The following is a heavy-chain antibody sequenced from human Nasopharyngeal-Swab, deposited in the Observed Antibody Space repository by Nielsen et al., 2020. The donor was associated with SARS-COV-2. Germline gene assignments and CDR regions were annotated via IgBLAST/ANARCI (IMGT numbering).Heavy chain of an antibody. V-gene: IGHV3-15*01. CDR1: GFTFSNAW. J-gene: IGHJ4*02. CDR2: IKSKSDGGTT. D-gene: IGHD4-17*01. CDR3: TTDESDYGDYVNY. Sequence: GGSLRLSCAASGFTFSNAWMSWVRQAPGKGLEWVGRIKSKSDGGTTEFAAPVKGRFTISRDDSKNTLYLQMNSLKTEDTAVDYCTTDESDYGDYVNYWGQGTLVTVSS.